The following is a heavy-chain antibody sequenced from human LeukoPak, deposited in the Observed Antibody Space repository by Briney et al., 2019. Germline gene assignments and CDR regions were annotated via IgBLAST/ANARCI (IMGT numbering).Heavy chain of an antibody. CDR2: LIPIFGTA. D-gene: IGHD4-17*01. V-gene: IGHV1-69*06. J-gene: IGHJ4*02. CDR3: ASTVTTSRGPDY. CDR1: GGTFSSYA. Sequence: ASVKVSCKASGGTFSSYAISWVRQAPGQGLEWMGGLIPIFGTANYAQKFQGRVTITADKSTSTAYMELSSLRSEDTAVYYCASTVTTSRGPDYWGQGSLVTVSS.